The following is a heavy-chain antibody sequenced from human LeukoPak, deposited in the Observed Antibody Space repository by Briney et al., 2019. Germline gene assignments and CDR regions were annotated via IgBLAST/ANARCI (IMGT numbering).Heavy chain of an antibody. CDR3: ARAKTYDFWSGYYFDY. D-gene: IGHD3-3*01. J-gene: IGHJ4*02. CDR1: GYTFTNYG. V-gene: IGHV1-2*02. Sequence: ASVKVSCKTSGYTFTNYGVSWVRQAPGQGLEWMGWINPNSGGTNYAQKFQGRVTMTRDTSISTAYMELSRLRSDDTAVYYCARAKTYDFWSGYYFDYWGQGTLVTVSS. CDR2: INPNSGGT.